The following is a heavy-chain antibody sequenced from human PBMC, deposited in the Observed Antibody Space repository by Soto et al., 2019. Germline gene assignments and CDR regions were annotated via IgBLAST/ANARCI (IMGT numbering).Heavy chain of an antibody. CDR2: IIPIFGTP. V-gene: IGHV1-69*06. Sequence: ASVKVSCKASGGPFSSYALSWVRQAPGQGLEWMGGIIPIFGTPNYAQKFQGRVTITADKSTSTAYMELSSLRSEDTAVYYCASSSRYSSSWYDSPYWGQGTLVTVSS. J-gene: IGHJ4*02. D-gene: IGHD6-13*01. CDR3: ASSSRYSSSWYDSPY. CDR1: GGPFSSYA.